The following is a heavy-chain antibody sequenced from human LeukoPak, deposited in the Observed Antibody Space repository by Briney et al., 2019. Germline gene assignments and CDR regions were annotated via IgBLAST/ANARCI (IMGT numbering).Heavy chain of an antibody. CDR3: ARDRGRDYDYGDYLPLGYFGY. J-gene: IGHJ4*02. Sequence: SQTLSLTCTVSGGSISRGGYYWSWIRQHPGKGLEWIGYIYYSGSTYYNPSLKSRVTISVDTSKNQFSLKLSSVTAADTAVYYCARDRGRDYDYGDYLPLGYFGYWGQGTLVTVSS. D-gene: IGHD4-17*01. CDR1: GGSISRGGYY. V-gene: IGHV4-31*03. CDR2: IYYSGST.